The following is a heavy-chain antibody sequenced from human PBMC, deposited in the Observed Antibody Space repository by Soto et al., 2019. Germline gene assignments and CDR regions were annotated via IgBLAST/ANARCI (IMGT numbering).Heavy chain of an antibody. V-gene: IGHV3-66*01. J-gene: IGHJ6*04. Sequence: EVQLVESGGGLVQPGGSLRLSCAASGFTVSSNYMSWVRQAPGKGLEWVSVIYSGGSTYYADSVKGRFTISRDNSKNTLYLQMNSMRAEDTAVYYCARSGVLRFGDSHMDVWGEGTTVTVSS. CDR3: ARSGVLRFGDSHMDV. D-gene: IGHD3-10*01. CDR1: GFTVSSNY. CDR2: IYSGGST.